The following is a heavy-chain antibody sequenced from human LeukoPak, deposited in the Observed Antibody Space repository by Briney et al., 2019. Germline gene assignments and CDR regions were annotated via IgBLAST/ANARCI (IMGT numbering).Heavy chain of an antibody. V-gene: IGHV1-18*04. CDR2: ISAYNGNT. CDR1: GYTFTSYG. Sequence: ASVKVSCMASGYTFTSYGISWVGQAPGQGREGMGWISAYNGNTNYAQKLQGRITMTTDTSTSTAYMELRSLRSDDTAVYYCARSALIAVAGKDDYWGQGTLVTVSS. CDR3: ARSALIAVAGKDDY. J-gene: IGHJ4*02. D-gene: IGHD6-19*01.